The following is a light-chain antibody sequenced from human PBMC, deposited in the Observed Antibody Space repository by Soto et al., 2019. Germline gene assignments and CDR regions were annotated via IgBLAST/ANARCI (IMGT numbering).Light chain of an antibody. J-gene: IGKJ2*01. V-gene: IGKV1-5*03. CDR1: QSISSW. CDR2: KAS. CDR3: QQYDSFPYT. Sequence: DIQMTQSPSTLSASVGDRVTITCRASQSISSWLAWYQQKPGKAPKLLIYKASSLESGVPSRFSGSGSGTEFTLTISSLQPDDFATYYCQQYDSFPYTFGQGTKLEIK.